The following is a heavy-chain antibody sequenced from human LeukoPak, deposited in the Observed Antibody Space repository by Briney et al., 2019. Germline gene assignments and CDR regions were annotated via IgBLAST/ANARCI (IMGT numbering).Heavy chain of an antibody. CDR3: AREDGSSWPTHAFDI. Sequence: GGSLRLSCAASGFTFSSYAMHWVRQAPGKGLEWVAVISYDGSNKYYADSVKGRFTISRDNSKNTLYLQMNSLRAEDTAVYYCAREDGSSWPTHAFDIWGQGTMVTVSS. V-gene: IGHV3-30*04. D-gene: IGHD6-13*01. CDR2: ISYDGSNK. J-gene: IGHJ3*02. CDR1: GFTFSSYA.